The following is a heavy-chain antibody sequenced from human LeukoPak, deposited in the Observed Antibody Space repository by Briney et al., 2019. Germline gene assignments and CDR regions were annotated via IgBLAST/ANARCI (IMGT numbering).Heavy chain of an antibody. CDR2: INQVGNEK. D-gene: IGHD2-8*01. Sequence: PGGSLRLSCEASGFRFGGYWMTWVRQAPGKGLEWVANINQVGNEKYYVDSVTGRCTISRDNAKNSVYLQINSLTPEDTALYYCAREIDGRAFDIWGQGTGVTVSS. CDR3: AREIDGRAFDI. CDR1: GFRFGGYW. V-gene: IGHV3-7*01. J-gene: IGHJ3*02.